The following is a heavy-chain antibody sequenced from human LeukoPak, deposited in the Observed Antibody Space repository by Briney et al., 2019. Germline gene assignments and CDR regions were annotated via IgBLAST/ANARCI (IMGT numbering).Heavy chain of an antibody. CDR1: GVSISSSEYY. V-gene: IGHV4-39*01. J-gene: IGHJ3*02. Sequence: SETLSLTCTVSGVSISSSEYYWGWIRQPPGKGLEWIGSIYHSGRTYYNPPLKSRVTISEDTSKNQFSLKYSPVTAADTAVYYCARHRTAINRYGPYDAFDIWGQGTMVTVSS. D-gene: IGHD5-18*01. CDR3: ARHRTAINRYGPYDAFDI. CDR2: IYHSGRT.